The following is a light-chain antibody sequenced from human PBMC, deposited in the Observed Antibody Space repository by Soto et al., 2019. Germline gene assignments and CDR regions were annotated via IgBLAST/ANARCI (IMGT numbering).Light chain of an antibody. V-gene: IGLV1-36*01. CDR3: ARWDDSFHGGI. J-gene: IGLJ2*01. Sequence: QSVLTQPPSLSAAPGQRVTISCSGGSSNIGNNAVNWYQQVPGQAPTLVMYYDNVLPSGVSDRFSGSESGTSASLTIRNLQSEDGADYYCARWDDSFHGGIFGGGTKLTVL. CDR2: YDN. CDR1: SSNIGNNA.